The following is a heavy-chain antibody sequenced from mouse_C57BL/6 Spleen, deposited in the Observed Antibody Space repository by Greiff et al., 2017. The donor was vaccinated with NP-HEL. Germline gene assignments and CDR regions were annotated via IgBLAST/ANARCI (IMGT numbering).Heavy chain of an antibody. Sequence: EVKLQESGPGLVKPSQSLSLTCSVTGYSITSGYYWNWIRQFPGNKLEWMGYISYDGSNNYNPSLKNRISITRDTSKNQFFLKLKSVTTEDTATYYCASGSGYDAWFAYWGQGTLVTVSA. D-gene: IGHD2-2*01. CDR2: ISYDGSN. V-gene: IGHV3-6*01. CDR1: GYSITSGYY. J-gene: IGHJ3*01. CDR3: ASGSGYDAWFAY.